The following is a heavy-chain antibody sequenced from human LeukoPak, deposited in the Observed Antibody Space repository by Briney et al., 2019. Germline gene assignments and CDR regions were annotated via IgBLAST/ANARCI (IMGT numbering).Heavy chain of an antibody. V-gene: IGHV3-21*01. CDR1: GFTFSDYS. CDR2: ISRSSRHV. D-gene: IGHD4-11*01. CDR3: ARAYRNYGDY. Sequence: GGSLRLSCAASGFTFSDYSMNWVRQAPGKGLEWVSSISRSSRHVYYGGSVKGRFTISRDNAKNSLYLQMNSLRAEDTAVYYCARAYRNYGDYWGQGTLVTVSS. J-gene: IGHJ4*02.